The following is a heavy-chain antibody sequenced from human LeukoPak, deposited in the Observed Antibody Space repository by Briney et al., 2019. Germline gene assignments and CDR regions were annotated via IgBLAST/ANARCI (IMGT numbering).Heavy chain of an antibody. CDR3: ARRSDEHYFDY. CDR2: INPSGGST. Sequence: VASVKVSFKASGYTFTSYYLHWVRQAPGHGLEWMGIINPSGGSTSYAQKFQGRVTMTRDTSTSTVYMELSSLTSDDTAVYYCARRSDEHYFDYWGQGTLVTVPS. CDR1: GYTFTSYY. V-gene: IGHV1-46*01. J-gene: IGHJ4*02.